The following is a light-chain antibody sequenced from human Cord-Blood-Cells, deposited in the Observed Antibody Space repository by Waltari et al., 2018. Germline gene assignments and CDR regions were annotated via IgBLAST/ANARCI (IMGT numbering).Light chain of an antibody. CDR1: SSDVAGYNY. J-gene: IGLJ3*02. CDR2: EVS. V-gene: IGLV2-8*01. Sequence: QSALTQPPSASGSPGPSVTISCTGTSSDVAGYNYVSWYQQHPGKAPNLMIYEVSKRPSGVPDRFSGSKSGNTASLTVSGLQAEDEADYYCSSYAGSNNLVFGGGTKLTVL. CDR3: SSYAGSNNLV.